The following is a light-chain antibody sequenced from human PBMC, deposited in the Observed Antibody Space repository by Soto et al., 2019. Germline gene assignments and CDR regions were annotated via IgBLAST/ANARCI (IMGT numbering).Light chain of an antibody. CDR1: QSVSSSY. CDR2: GAS. J-gene: IGKJ2*01. Sequence: EIVLTQSPGTLSLSPGERATLSCRASQSVSSSYLGWYQQKPGQAPRLLIYGASSRATGIPGRFSGSGSGTDFTLTISRLEPEDFAVYYCQQYGSSPFTFGQGTKLEIK. V-gene: IGKV3-20*01. CDR3: QQYGSSPFT.